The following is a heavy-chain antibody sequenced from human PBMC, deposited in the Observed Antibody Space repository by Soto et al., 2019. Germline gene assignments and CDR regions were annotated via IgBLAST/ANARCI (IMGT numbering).Heavy chain of an antibody. J-gene: IGHJ4*02. CDR2: ISSSSSYI. CDR1: GFTFRSHS. Sequence: PGGSLRLSCAASGFTFRSHSMNWVRQAPGKGLEWVSSISSSSSYIYYADSVKGRFTISRDNAKNSLYLQMNSLRAEDTAVYYCARDSKVVPAAICFYWGQGTLVTVSS. CDR3: ARDSKVVPAAICFY. V-gene: IGHV3-21*01. D-gene: IGHD2-2*01.